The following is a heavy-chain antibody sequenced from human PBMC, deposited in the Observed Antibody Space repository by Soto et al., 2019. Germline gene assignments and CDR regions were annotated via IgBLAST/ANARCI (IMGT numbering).Heavy chain of an antibody. CDR1: GGSFSGYY. V-gene: IGHV4-34*01. Sequence: QVQLQQWGAGLLKPSETLSLTCAVYGGSFSGYYWSWIRQPPGKGLEWIGEINHSGSTNYNPSLKSRVTISVDTSKNQFSLKLSSVTAADTAVYYCAKAVSRFTMIVVVPATEDAFDIWGQGTMVTVSS. J-gene: IGHJ3*02. CDR3: AKAVSRFTMIVVVPATEDAFDI. D-gene: IGHD3-22*01. CDR2: INHSGST.